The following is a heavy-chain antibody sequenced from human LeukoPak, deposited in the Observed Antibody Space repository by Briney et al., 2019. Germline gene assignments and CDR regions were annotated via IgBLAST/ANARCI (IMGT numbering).Heavy chain of an antibody. CDR3: AADPDHIVGATSADY. D-gene: IGHD1-26*01. J-gene: IGHJ4*02. Sequence: GGSLRLSCAASGFTFNTGAMNLVRQAPGKGLEWVSVIGGRGAYTHYADSVNGRFTVSRDNSKNTLYLQMNSLRAEDSAVYYCAADPDHIVGATSADYWGQGTLVTVSS. CDR1: GFTFNTGA. CDR2: IGGRGAYT. V-gene: IGHV3-23*01.